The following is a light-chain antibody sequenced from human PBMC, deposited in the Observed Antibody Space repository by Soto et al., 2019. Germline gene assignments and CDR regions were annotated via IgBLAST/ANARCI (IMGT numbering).Light chain of an antibody. CDR2: SVI. CDR3: HHTFRSPRR. Sequence: DIQLTQSPPSLSASVGDTVTITCRASQSVSTYLNWYQQRPGKAPSLLIYSVISLQSGVPSRFSGSGSGTDFTLTIRNLQPEDFAIYYCHHTFRSPRRFGQGTKGDIK. V-gene: IGKV1-39*01. CDR1: QSVSTY. J-gene: IGKJ1*01.